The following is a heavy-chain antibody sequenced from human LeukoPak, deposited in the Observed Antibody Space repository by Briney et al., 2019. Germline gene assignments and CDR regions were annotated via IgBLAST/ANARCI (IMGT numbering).Heavy chain of an antibody. Sequence: SETLSLTCTVSGGSISSSSYYWGWIRQPPGKGLEWIGSIYYSGSTYYNPSLKSRVTISVDTSKNQFSLKLSSVTAADTAVYYCARQGDCSSTSCYGGDYWGQGTLVTVSS. CDR3: ARQGDCSSTSCYGGDY. CDR2: IYYSGST. J-gene: IGHJ4*02. V-gene: IGHV4-39*01. D-gene: IGHD2-2*01. CDR1: GGSISSSSYY.